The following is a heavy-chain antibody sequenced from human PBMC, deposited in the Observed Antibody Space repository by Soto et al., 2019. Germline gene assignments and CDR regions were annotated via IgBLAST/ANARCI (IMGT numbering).Heavy chain of an antibody. D-gene: IGHD3-22*01. V-gene: IGHV3-11*01. J-gene: IGHJ2*01. CDR3: ATNYYDSSGYYHRYWYFDL. CDR1: GFTFSDYY. Sequence: GGSLRLSCAASGFTFSDYYMSWIRQAPGKGLEWVSYISSSGSTIYYADTVKGRFTISRDSAKNSLYLQMNSLRAEDTAVYYCATNYYDSSGYYHRYWYFDLWGRGTLVTVSS. CDR2: ISSSGSTI.